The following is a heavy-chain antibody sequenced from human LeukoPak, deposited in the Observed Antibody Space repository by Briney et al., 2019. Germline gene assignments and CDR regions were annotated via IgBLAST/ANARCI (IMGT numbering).Heavy chain of an antibody. CDR3: ARGSQSLDY. D-gene: IGHD4-4*01. Sequence: SETLSLTCTVSRGSMSGFYWSWIRQPAGRGLEWIGRIFPSGISDFNASLQSRVTMSIDTSKNQFSLRLSSVSAADTAIYYGARGSQSLDYWGQGTLVIASS. J-gene: IGHJ4*02. V-gene: IGHV4-4*07. CDR1: RGSMSGFY. CDR2: IFPSGIS.